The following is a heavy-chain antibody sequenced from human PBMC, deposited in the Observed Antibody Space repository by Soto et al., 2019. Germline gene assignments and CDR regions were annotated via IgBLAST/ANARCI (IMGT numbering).Heavy chain of an antibody. D-gene: IGHD3-3*01. CDR2: INHSGST. J-gene: IGHJ6*03. CDR3: ARGSYDFWSGYRYYYYYMDV. V-gene: IGHV4-34*01. CDR1: GGSFSGYH. Sequence: PSETLSLTCTVYGGSFSGYHWSWIRQPPGKGLEWIGEINHSGSTNYNPSLKSRVTISVDTSKNQFSLKLSSVTAADTAVYYCARGSYDFWSGYRYYYYYMDVWGKGTTVTVSS.